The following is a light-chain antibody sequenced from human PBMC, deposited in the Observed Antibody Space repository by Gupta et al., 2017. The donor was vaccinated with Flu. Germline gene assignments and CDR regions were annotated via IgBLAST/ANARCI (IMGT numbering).Light chain of an antibody. CDR3: QQSYRPPWT. J-gene: IGKJ1*01. CDR2: AAS. Sequence: DIQMTQSPPSLSASVGDRVTITCRASQTISNYVNWYQQKPGEAPKFLIYAASSLQSGVPSRFSGSGSGTYFTLTISSLQPEDFATYYCQQSYRPPWTFGHGTKVEIK. CDR1: QTISNY. V-gene: IGKV1-39*01.